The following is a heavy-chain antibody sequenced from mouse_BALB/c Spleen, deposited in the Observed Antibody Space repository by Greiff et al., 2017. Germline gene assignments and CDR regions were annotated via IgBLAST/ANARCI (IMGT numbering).Heavy chain of an antibody. Sequence: VHLVESGPGLVAPSQSLSITCTVSGFSLSRYSVHWVRQPPGKGLEWLGMIWGGGSTDYNSALKSRLSISKDNSKSQVFLKMNSLQTDDTAMYYCANYDYDGPWFAYWGQGTLVTVSA. CDR1: GFSLSRYS. V-gene: IGHV2-6-4*01. J-gene: IGHJ3*01. D-gene: IGHD2-4*01. CDR2: IWGGGST. CDR3: ANYDYDGPWFAY.